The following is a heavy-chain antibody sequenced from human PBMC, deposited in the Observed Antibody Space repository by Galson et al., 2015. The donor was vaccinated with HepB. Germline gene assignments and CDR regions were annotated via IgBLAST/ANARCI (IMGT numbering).Heavy chain of an antibody. D-gene: IGHD4-23*01. CDR2: IDPSDSYT. Sequence: QSGAEVKKPGESLRISCKGSGYSFTSYWISWVRQMPGKGLEWMGRIDPSDSYTNYSPSFQGHVTISADKSISTAYLQWSSLKASDTAMYYCARHPGGLTTVVTTNYAFDIWGQGTMVTVSS. CDR3: ARHPGGLTTVVTTNYAFDI. V-gene: IGHV5-10-1*01. CDR1: GYSFTSYW. J-gene: IGHJ3*02.